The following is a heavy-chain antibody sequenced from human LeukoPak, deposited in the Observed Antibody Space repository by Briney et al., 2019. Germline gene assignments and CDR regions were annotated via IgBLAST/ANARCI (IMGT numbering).Heavy chain of an antibody. CDR3: AGYSGFDWRNYFDY. CDR2: IHYGGNT. V-gene: IGHV4-59*04. Sequence: PSETLSLTCTVSGGSINSYYWSWIRQPPGKELEWIGTIHYGGNTYYNPSLRSRVTISVDSSSNQFSLRLSSMTAADTAVYYCAGYSGFDWRNYFDYWGQGFLVTVSS. D-gene: IGHD5-12*01. CDR1: GGSINSYY. J-gene: IGHJ4*02.